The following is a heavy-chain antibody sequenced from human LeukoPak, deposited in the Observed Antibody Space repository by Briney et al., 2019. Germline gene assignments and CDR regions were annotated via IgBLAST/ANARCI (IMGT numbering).Heavy chain of an antibody. CDR2: IHYSGST. CDR1: GGSISGFY. Sequence: SETLSLACTVSGGSISGFYWSWLRQPPGKGLEWIGYIHYSGSTNYNPSLKSRVTISVDTSKNQFSLKLNSVTAADTAVYYCARQDNDYPYYFDYWGQGTLVTVSS. CDR3: ARQDNDYPYYFDY. V-gene: IGHV4-59*08. D-gene: IGHD4-11*01. J-gene: IGHJ4*02.